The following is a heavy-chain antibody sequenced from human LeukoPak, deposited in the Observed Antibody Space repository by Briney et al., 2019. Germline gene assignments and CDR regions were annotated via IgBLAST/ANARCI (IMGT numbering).Heavy chain of an antibody. CDR2: IVGSGGNM. D-gene: IGHD2-2*01. J-gene: IGHJ4*02. CDR3: AKGLTWDSTSCSD. Sequence: GGSLRLSCASSGFSFSSYAMSWVRQAQGKGLEWVSAIVGSGGNMYYADSVKVRFTISRDNFKSTLYLQMNSLRAEDTAFYYCAKGLTWDSTSCSDWGQGTLVTVSS. V-gene: IGHV3-23*01. CDR1: GFSFSSYA.